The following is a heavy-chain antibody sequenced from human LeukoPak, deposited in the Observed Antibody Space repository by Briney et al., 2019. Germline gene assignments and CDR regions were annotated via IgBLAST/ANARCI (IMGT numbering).Heavy chain of an antibody. CDR2: IYSGGAT. V-gene: IGHV3-53*04. Sequence: GGSLRLSCAASGFSVSGNYMSWVRQAPGKGLEWVSAIYSGGATYYTDSVKGRFTMSRHTSKNTLDLQMNSLRVEDTAVYYCARWEMEGIVVDVFDIWGQGTRVTVSS. D-gene: IGHD3-22*01. CDR1: GFSVSGNY. CDR3: ARWEMEGIVVDVFDI. J-gene: IGHJ3*02.